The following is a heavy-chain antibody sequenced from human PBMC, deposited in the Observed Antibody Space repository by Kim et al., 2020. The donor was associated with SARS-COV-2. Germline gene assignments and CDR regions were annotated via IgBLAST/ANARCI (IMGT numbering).Heavy chain of an antibody. V-gene: IGHV3-33*01. D-gene: IGHD6-13*01. Sequence: GGSQRLSCAASGFTFSSYGMHWVRQAPGKGLEWVAVIWYDGSNKYYADSVKGRFTISRDNSKNTLYLQMNSLRAEDTAVYYCARDDVAAAGGFDYWGQGTLVTVSS. CDR2: IWYDGSNK. J-gene: IGHJ4*02. CDR3: ARDDVAAAGGFDY. CDR1: GFTFSSYG.